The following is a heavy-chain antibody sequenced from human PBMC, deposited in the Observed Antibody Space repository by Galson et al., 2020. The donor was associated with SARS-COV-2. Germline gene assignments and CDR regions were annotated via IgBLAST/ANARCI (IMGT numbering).Heavy chain of an antibody. Sequence: SETLSLTCTVYGGSIRPLHWSWIRQSPGKGLEWIGNVYYSGSTNYNPSLESRVTISVDTSKNQFSLKLSSVTAADTAVYYCARAGCGDAGCRLPAMSVGYPDWSYDYWGQGTRVTVSS. CDR3: ARAGCGDAGCRLPAMSVGYPDWSYDY. V-gene: IGHV4-59*01. D-gene: IGHD3-9*01. J-gene: IGHJ4*02. CDR2: VYYSGST. CDR1: GGSIRPLH.